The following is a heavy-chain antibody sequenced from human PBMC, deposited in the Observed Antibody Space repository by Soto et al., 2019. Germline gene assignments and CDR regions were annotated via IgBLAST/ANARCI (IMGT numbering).Heavy chain of an antibody. Sequence: QVQLVPSGAEVKKPGSSVKVSCKASGGTFSNYAFSWVRQAPGQGLEWLGGIMPIFGRADYAQKFRGRVTITAEESTTTAQMELSSLRSEDTAVYCCASWLKEAGIGGNYSYGMDVWGQGTTVTVSS. CDR3: ASWLKEAGIGGNYSYGMDV. CDR1: GGTFSNYA. V-gene: IGHV1-69*12. CDR2: IMPIFGRA. J-gene: IGHJ6*02. D-gene: IGHD6-19*01.